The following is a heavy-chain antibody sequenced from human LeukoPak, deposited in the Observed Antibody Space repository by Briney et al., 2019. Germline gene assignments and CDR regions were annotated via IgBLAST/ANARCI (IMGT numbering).Heavy chain of an antibody. J-gene: IGHJ4*02. CDR2: IYYSGST. V-gene: IGHV4-39*01. Sequence: PSETLSLTCTVSGGSISSSSYYWGWIRQPPGKGLEWIGSIYYSGSTYYNPSLKSRVTISVDTSKNQFSLKLSSVTAADTAVYYCARRQGYSGYALPFFDYWGQGTLVTVSS. CDR3: ARRQGYSGYALPFFDY. CDR1: GGSISSSSYY. D-gene: IGHD5-12*01.